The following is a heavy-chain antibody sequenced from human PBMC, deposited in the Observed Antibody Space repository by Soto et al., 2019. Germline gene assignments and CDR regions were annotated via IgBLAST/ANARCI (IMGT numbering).Heavy chain of an antibody. CDR1: GYTFTSYG. CDR2: ISAYNGNT. J-gene: IGHJ4*02. CDR3: ARTPRYDILTGYFDY. D-gene: IGHD3-9*01. V-gene: IGHV1-18*01. Sequence: QVQLVQSGAEVKKPGASVKVSCKASGYTFTSYGISWVRQAPGQGLEWMGWISAYNGNTNYAQKLQGRVTMTTDTSTSIAYMELRSLRSDDTAVYYCARTPRYDILTGYFDYWGQGTLVTVSS.